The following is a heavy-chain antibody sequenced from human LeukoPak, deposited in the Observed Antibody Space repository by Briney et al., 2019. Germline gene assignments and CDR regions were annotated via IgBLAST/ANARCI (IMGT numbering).Heavy chain of an antibody. J-gene: IGHJ6*02. CDR3: AKDFPHYYESSHGMDA. V-gene: IGHV3-48*03. D-gene: IGHD3-22*01. CDR1: GFSFGGYE. CDR2: ISTTGSTV. Sequence: PGGSLRLSCAASGFSFGGYEMNWVRQAPGKGLEWVSYISTTGSTVYYADSVEGRFTISRDNAKNLLYLQMNSLRAEDAAVYYCAKDFPHYYESSHGMDAWGQGTTVTFSS.